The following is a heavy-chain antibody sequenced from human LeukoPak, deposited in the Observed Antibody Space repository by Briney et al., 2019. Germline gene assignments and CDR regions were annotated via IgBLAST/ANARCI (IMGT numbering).Heavy chain of an antibody. CDR2: ISYDGSNK. V-gene: IGHV3-30*03. CDR1: GFTFSPYG. J-gene: IGHJ4*02. Sequence: GGSLRLSCAASGFTFSPYGMHWVRQAPGKGLEWVAVISYDGSNKYYADSVKGRFTISRDNSKNTLYLQMNSLRAEDTAVYYCARDAGHFDYWGQGTLVTVSS. D-gene: IGHD6-13*01. CDR3: ARDAGHFDY.